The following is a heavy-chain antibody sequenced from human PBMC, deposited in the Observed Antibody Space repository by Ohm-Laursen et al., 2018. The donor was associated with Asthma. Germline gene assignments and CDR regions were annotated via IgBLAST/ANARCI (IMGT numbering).Heavy chain of an antibody. J-gene: IGHJ4*02. Sequence: SETLSLTCTVSGGSISSDYYYWFRQPPGQGLEWIGYIYYTGSTNYNPSLKSRVTISVDTSKNQFSLKLSSVTAADTAVYYCARGLGGTTISYYFDYWGQGTLVTVSS. CDR3: ARGLGGTTISYYFDY. D-gene: IGHD4-17*01. V-gene: IGHV4-59*01. CDR1: GGSISSDY. CDR2: IYYTGST.